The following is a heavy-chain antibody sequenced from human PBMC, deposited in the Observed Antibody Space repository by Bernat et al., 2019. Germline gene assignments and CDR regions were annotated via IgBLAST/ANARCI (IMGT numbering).Heavy chain of an antibody. D-gene: IGHD3-10*01. Sequence: EVQLVESGGGLVQPGGSLRLSCAASGFTVSSNYMSWVRQAPGKGLEWVSVIYSGGSTYYADSVKGRFTISRDNSKNTLYLQMNSLRAEDTALFYCARGSGNYGSYYFDYWGQGSLVTVSS. CDR2: IYSGGST. CDR3: ARGSGNYGSYYFDY. CDR1: GFTVSSNY. V-gene: IGHV3-66*01. J-gene: IGHJ4*02.